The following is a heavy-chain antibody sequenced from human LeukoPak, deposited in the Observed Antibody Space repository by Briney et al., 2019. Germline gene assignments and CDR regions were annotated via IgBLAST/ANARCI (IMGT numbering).Heavy chain of an antibody. J-gene: IGHJ4*02. Sequence: ASVKVSCKASGYTFTGYYMHWVRQAPGQGLEWMGWINPNSGGTNYAQKFQSRVTMTRDTSISTAYMELRRLRSDDTAVYYCARSVERWLQLSFDYWGQGTLVTVSS. V-gene: IGHV1-2*02. CDR3: ARSVERWLQLSFDY. CDR1: GYTFTGYY. CDR2: INPNSGGT. D-gene: IGHD5-24*01.